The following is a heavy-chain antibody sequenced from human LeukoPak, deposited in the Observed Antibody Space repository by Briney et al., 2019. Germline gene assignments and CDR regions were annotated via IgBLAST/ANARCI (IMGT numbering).Heavy chain of an antibody. J-gene: IGHJ6*02. V-gene: IGHV1-18*01. CDR1: GYTFTSYG. CDR2: ISAYNGNT. Sequence: ASVKVSCKASGYTFTSYGISWVRQAPGQGLEWMGWISAYNGNTNYAQKLQGRVTMTTDTSTSTAYMELRSLRPDDTAVYYCARESGTMIGYYYYGMDVWGQGTTVTVSS. CDR3: ARESGTMIGYYYYGMDV. D-gene: IGHD3-22*01.